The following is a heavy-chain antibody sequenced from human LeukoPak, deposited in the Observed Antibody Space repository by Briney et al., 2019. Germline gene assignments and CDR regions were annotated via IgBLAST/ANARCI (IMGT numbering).Heavy chain of an antibody. J-gene: IGHJ4*02. CDR1: GDSSRGDVYY. CDR3: ARLVHGSASVGDRFDS. Sequence: SETLSLTCTVSGDSSRGDVYYWGWIRQPPGKGLEWIGNIEYGGSAYYNPSLQSRFTLSVDMSQNQFSLQLSSVTAADTAVYFCARLVHGSASVGDRFDSWGRETLVTVSS. D-gene: IGHD3-10*01. CDR2: IEYGGSA. V-gene: IGHV4-39*01.